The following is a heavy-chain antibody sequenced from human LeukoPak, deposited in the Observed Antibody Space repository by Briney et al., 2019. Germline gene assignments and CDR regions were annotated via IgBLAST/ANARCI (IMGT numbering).Heavy chain of an antibody. CDR2: ISYDGSNK. CDR1: GFTFSSYA. Sequence: GGSLRLSCAASGFTFSSYAMHWVRQAPGKGLEWVAVISYDGSNKYYADSVKGRFTISRDNSKNTLYLQMNSLRAEDTAVYYCARDIRYYFDYWGQGTLVTVSS. V-gene: IGHV3-30-3*01. CDR3: ARDIRYYFDY. J-gene: IGHJ4*02.